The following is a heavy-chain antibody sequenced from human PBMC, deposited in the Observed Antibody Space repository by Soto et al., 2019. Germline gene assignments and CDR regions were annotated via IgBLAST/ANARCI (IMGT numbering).Heavy chain of an antibody. CDR1: GGSISSGGYY. D-gene: IGHD2-15*01. Sequence: KTSETLSLTCTVSGGSISSGGYYWSWIRQHPGKGLEWIGYIYYSGSTYYNPSLKSRVTISVDTSKNQFSLKLSSVTAADTAVYYCARDWGRYCSGGSCSATDAFDIWGQGTMVTVSS. V-gene: IGHV4-31*03. CDR2: IYYSGST. CDR3: ARDWGRYCSGGSCSATDAFDI. J-gene: IGHJ3*02.